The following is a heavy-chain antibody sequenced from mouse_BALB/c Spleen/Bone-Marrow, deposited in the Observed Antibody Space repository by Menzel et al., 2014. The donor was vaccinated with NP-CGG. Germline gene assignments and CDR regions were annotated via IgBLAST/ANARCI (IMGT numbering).Heavy chain of an antibody. V-gene: IGHV5-17*02. CDR2: ISSGSVTI. CDR1: GFSFSSFG. CDR3: TRGGNWEDFDY. D-gene: IGHD4-1*01. Sequence: EVQLVESRGGLVQPGGSRKLSCPASGFSFSSFGMHWVRQAPEKGLEWVAYISSGSVTIFYADTVKGRFTISRDNPKNTLFLQMTSLRSEDTAMYYCTRGGNWEDFDYWGQGTTLTVSS. J-gene: IGHJ2*01.